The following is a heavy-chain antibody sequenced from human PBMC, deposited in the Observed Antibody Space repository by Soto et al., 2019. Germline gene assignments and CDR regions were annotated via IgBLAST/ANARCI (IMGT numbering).Heavy chain of an antibody. J-gene: IGHJ4*02. CDR3: TRDGYNFGY. CDR1: GFTFGDYA. D-gene: IGHD5-12*01. V-gene: IGHV3-49*04. Sequence: GGSLRLSCTASGFTFGDYAMSWVRQAPGKGLEWVGFTRSKAYGGTTEYAASVKGRFTISRDDSKSIAYLQMNSLKTEDTAVYYSTRDGYNFGYWGQGTLVTVSS. CDR2: TRSKAYGGTT.